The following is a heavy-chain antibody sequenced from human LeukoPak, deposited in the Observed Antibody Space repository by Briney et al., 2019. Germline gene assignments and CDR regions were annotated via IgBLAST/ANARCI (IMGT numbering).Heavy chain of an antibody. CDR2: INPNSGST. Sequence: VKVSCKASGYTFTGYYMHWVRQAPGQGLEWMGWINPNSGSTNYAQKFQGRVTMTRDTSISTAYMELSRLRSDDTAVYYCARVVTATGFDYWDQGTLVTVSS. CDR3: ARVVTATGFDY. J-gene: IGHJ4*02. D-gene: IGHD2-21*02. V-gene: IGHV1-2*02. CDR1: GYTFTGYY.